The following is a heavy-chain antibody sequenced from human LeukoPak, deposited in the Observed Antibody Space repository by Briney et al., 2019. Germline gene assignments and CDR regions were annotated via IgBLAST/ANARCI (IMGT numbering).Heavy chain of an antibody. CDR3: AKGLQTLQYFDH. Sequence: PGGSLRLSCTASGFTFSSYGMHWVRQAPGKGLEWVTFIRFDGSNKYYADSVKGRFTISRDNSKNTLDLQMNSLRAEDTAVYYCAKGLQTLQYFDHWGQGTLVTVSS. D-gene: IGHD2-15*01. V-gene: IGHV3-30*02. CDR2: IRFDGSNK. J-gene: IGHJ4*01. CDR1: GFTFSSYG.